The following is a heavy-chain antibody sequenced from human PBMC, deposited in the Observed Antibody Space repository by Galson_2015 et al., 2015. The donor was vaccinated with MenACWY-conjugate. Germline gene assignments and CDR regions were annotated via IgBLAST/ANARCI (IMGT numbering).Heavy chain of an antibody. CDR1: GFTFSNAW. CDR2: IKSKTDGGTT. J-gene: IGHJ3*02. D-gene: IGHD5-18*01. CDR3: TTDADTAGPNDAFDI. Sequence: SLRLSCAASGFTFSNAWMSWVRQAPGKGLEWVGRIKSKTDGGTTDYAAPVKGRFTISRDDSKNTLYLQMNSLKTEDTAVYYCTTDADTAGPNDAFDIWGQGTMVTVSS. V-gene: IGHV3-15*01.